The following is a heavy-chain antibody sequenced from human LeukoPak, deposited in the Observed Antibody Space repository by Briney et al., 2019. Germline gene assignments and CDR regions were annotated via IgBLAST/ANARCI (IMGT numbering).Heavy chain of an antibody. V-gene: IGHV3-7*01. Sequence: AGGSLRLSCAGSGFTFSTYWMSWVRQAPGKGLEWVANIKQDGSEKYYVDSVKGRFTISRDNAKNSLYLQMNSLRVEDTAVYYCASGNWNDRAFDIWGQGTMVIVSS. CDR3: ASGNWNDRAFDI. J-gene: IGHJ3*02. CDR1: GFTFSTYW. CDR2: IKQDGSEK. D-gene: IGHD1-20*01.